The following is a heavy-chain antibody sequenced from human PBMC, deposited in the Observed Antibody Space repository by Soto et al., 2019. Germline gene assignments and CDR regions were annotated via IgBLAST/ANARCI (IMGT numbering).Heavy chain of an antibody. CDR2: ISAYNGNT. V-gene: IGHV1-18*04. CDR3: AREILRFLEWLRPADYYYGMDV. CDR1: GYTFTSYG. D-gene: IGHD3-3*01. Sequence: GASVKVSCKASGYTFTSYGISWVRQAPGQGLEWMGWISAYNGNTNYAQKLQGRGTMTTDTSTSTAYMELRSLRSDDTAVYYCAREILRFLEWLRPADYYYGMDVWGLGTTVTVSS. J-gene: IGHJ6*02.